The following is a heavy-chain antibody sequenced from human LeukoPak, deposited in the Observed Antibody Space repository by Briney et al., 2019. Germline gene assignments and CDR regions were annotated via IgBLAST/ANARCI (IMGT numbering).Heavy chain of an antibody. V-gene: IGHV1-3*01. CDR2: INAGNGNT. Sequence: ASVKVSCKAPGYTFTSYAMHWVRQAPGQRLEWMGWINAGNGNTKYSQKFQGRVTITRDTSASTAYMELSSLRSEDTAVYYCASVYGDNPPYYYGMDVWGQGTTVTVSS. J-gene: IGHJ6*02. CDR3: ASVYGDNPPYYYGMDV. CDR1: GYTFTSYA. D-gene: IGHD4-17*01.